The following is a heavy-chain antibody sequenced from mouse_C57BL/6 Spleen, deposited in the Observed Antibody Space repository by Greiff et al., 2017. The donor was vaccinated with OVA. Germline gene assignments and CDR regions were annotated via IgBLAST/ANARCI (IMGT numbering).Heavy chain of an antibody. V-gene: IGHV1-82*01. CDR2: IYPGDGDT. D-gene: IGHD4-1*01. J-gene: IGHJ2*01. CDR1: GYAFSSSW. CDR3: ARELTGSFDD. Sequence: VQLQQSGPELVKPGASVKISCKASGYAFSSSWMNWVKQRPGKGLEWIGRIYPGDGDTNYNGKFKGKATLTADKSSSTAYMQLSSLTSEDSAVYFCARELTGSFDDWGQGTTLTVSS.